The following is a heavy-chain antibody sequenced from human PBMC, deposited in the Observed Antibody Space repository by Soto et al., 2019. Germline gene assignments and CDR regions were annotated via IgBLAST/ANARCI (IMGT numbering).Heavy chain of an antibody. CDR1: GFSCSTYA. CDR2: IAYHGSSS. V-gene: IGHV3-64D*08. Sequence: GGSLRLSCAVSGFSCSTYAMHWVRRAPGRGLEFVSVIAYHGSSSFYADSLKGRFTVSRDNSRNTLYLHMNNLRPEDSATYYCVKDRTPNWNYPGMDVWGQGTTVTV. J-gene: IGHJ6*02. D-gene: IGHD2-15*01. CDR3: VKDRTPNWNYPGMDV.